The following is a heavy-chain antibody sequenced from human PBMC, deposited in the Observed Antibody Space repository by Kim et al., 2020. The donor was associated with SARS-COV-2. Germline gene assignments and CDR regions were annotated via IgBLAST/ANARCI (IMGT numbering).Heavy chain of an antibody. J-gene: IGHJ4*02. Sequence: ASVKVSCKASEYTLTKYYMHWVRQAPGRGLEWMGIIDPTGDNTNYPEKFQGLITMTKDTSTSTDYLEVRGLRSEDTAVYFCASWRGPGGDFYFDSWGQGTLVTVSS. D-gene: IGHD3-3*01. CDR3: ASWRGPGGDFYFDS. CDR2: IDPTGDNT. V-gene: IGHV1-46*01. CDR1: EYTLTKYY.